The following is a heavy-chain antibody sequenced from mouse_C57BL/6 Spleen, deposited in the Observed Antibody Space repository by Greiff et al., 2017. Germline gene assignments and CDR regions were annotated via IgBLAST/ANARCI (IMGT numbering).Heavy chain of an antibody. V-gene: IGHV14-4*01. J-gene: IGHJ2*01. Sequence: VQLKQSGAELVRPGASVTLSCTASGFNIKDDYMHWVKQRPEQGLEWIGWIDPENGDTASASKFQGKATITAATSSHTAYLQLRSLTSEDTAVYYCTTSTTVVQLDYGGQGTTLTVSS. CDR2: IDPENGDT. D-gene: IGHD1-1*01. CDR3: TTSTTVVQLDY. CDR1: GFNIKDDY.